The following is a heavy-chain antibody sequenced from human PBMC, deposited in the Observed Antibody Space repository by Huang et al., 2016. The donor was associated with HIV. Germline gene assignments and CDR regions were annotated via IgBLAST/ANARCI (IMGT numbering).Heavy chain of an antibody. CDR3: GGSPGMGMVAGGWVVH. Sequence: QVRLQQWGAGLLKPSETLSLTCAVYNGSFSGYFWNWFRLAQRKGLEWIGEVSNSGKVNSNPSLQSRVSMSVVPSKKQFSLNLTSVTAADSAIYYCGGSPGMGMVAGGWVVHWGHGNQVSVSS. CDR2: VSNSGKV. J-gene: IGHJ4*01. V-gene: IGHV4-34*02. D-gene: IGHD6-19*01. CDR1: NGSFSGYF.